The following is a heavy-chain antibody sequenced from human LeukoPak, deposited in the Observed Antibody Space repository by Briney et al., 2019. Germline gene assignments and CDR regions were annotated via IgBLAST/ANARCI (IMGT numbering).Heavy chain of an antibody. D-gene: IGHD6-19*01. V-gene: IGHV1-46*01. CDR1: GYNFTSYY. J-gene: IGHJ4*02. Sequence: ASVKVSCKASGYNFTSYYMHWVRQAPGQGLEWMGIINPSGGTTSYAQKFQGRVTVTRDTSTSTVYMELRSLRSDDTAVYYCARWGKQWLAVYFDYWGQGALVTVSS. CDR3: ARWGKQWLAVYFDY. CDR2: INPSGGTT.